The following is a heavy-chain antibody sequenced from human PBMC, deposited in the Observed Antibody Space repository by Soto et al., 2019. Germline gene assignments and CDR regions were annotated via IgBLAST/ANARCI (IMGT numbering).Heavy chain of an antibody. V-gene: IGHV3-30*18. CDR3: AKSPPAVAGYFDY. CDR2: TSYDGSSG. J-gene: IGHJ4*02. D-gene: IGHD6-19*01. Sequence: QVQLVESGGGVVQPGRSLRLSCAASGFTFSSSGMHWVRQAPGKRLERVAVTSYDGSSGYYADSVRGRFTISRDNSKNTLYLQMNSLRAEDTAVYYCAKSPPAVAGYFDYWGQGTLVTVSS. CDR1: GFTFSSSG.